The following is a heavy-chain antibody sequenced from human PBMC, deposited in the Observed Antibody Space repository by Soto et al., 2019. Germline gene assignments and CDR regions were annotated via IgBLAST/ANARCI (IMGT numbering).Heavy chain of an antibody. CDR2: IYGSGGT. V-gene: IGHV4-4*07. Sequence: KTSETLSLTCTVSGGAISGYYWTWIRQPAGKGLEWIGRIYGSGGTKYNPSLKSRVDMSLDMSKNQFSLRLNSVTAADTAVYYCARGQRFSDSFDPWGQGTLVTVSS. J-gene: IGHJ5*02. CDR3: ARGQRFSDSFDP. D-gene: IGHD3-3*01. CDR1: GGAISGYY.